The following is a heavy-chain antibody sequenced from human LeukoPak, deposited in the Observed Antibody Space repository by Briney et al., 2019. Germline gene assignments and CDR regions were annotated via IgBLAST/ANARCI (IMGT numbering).Heavy chain of an antibody. CDR3: ASYSSGWYEATPFDY. CDR2: IYSGGST. J-gene: IGHJ4*02. Sequence: GGSLRLSCAASGFTVSSNYMRWVRQAPGKGLEWVSVIYSGGSTYYADSVKGRFTISRDNSKNTLYLQMNSLRAEDTAVYYCASYSSGWYEATPFDYWGQGTLVTVSS. CDR1: GFTVSSNY. V-gene: IGHV3-66*01. D-gene: IGHD6-19*01.